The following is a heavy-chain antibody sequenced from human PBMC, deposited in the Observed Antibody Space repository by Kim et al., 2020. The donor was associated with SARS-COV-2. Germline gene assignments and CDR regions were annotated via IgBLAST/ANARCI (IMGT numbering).Heavy chain of an antibody. CDR1: GGSISSYY. D-gene: IGHD3-22*01. CDR3: AREGYYDSSGYYHHDAFDI. J-gene: IGHJ3*02. V-gene: IGHV4-59*13. Sequence: SETLSLTCTVSGGSISSYYWSWIRQPPGKRLEWIGYIYYSGSTNYNPSLKSRVTISVDTSKNQFSLKLSSVTAADTAVYYCAREGYYDSSGYYHHDAFDIWGQGTMVTVSS. CDR2: IYYSGST.